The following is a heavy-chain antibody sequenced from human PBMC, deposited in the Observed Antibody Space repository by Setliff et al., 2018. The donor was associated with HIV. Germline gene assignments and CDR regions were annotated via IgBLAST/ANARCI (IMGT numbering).Heavy chain of an antibody. CDR3: ARGHYSSSSG. D-gene: IGHD6-6*01. V-gene: IGHV3-7*03. CDR1: GFTLISYW. CDR2: IEKDGSEK. J-gene: IGHJ4*02. Sequence: PGGSRKLSCAASGFTLISYWRNWFRKAPGKGLEWVANIEKDGSEKYYVDSVKGRFTISRDNAKNSLYLQMNSLRAEDTAVYYCARGHYSSSSGWGQGALVTVSS.